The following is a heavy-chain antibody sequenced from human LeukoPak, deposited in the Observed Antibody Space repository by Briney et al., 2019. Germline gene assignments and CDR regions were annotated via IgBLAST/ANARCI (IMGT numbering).Heavy chain of an antibody. CDR3: ERPPRGGTSKFDY. Sequence: PGESLKISCKGFGYSFSTHWIAWVRQMPGKGLEWMGIIYPGDSDTRYSPSFQGQVTISVDKSISTAYLQWSSLKASDTAMYYCERPPRGGTSKFDYWGQGTLISVSS. CDR1: GYSFSTHW. J-gene: IGHJ4*02. V-gene: IGHV5-51*01. CDR2: IYPGDSDT. D-gene: IGHD1-7*01.